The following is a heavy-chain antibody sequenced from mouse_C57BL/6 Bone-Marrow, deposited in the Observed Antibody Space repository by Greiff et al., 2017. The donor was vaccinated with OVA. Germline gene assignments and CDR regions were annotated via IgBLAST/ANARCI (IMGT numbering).Heavy chain of an antibody. Sequence: QVHVKQSGAELVKPGASVKISCKASGYTFTDYYINWVKQRPGQGLEWIGKIGPGSGSTNYNEKFKGKATFTADTSSNTAYMQLSSLTTEDSAIYYCAQPPYAMDYWGQGTSVTVSS. J-gene: IGHJ4*01. V-gene: IGHV1-77*01. CDR2: IGPGSGST. CDR3: AQPPYAMDY. CDR1: GYTFTDYY.